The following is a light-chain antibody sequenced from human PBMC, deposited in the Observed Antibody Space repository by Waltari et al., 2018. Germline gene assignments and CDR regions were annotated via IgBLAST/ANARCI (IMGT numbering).Light chain of an antibody. CDR3: QSADTDASVF. CDR1: AFPKQY. Sequence: SHELTQPPSVSVSPGQTARITCSGDAFPKQYAYWYQQKAGQAPVLLTYKDTERPSGIPERFSGSSSGTTVTLTISGVQAEDEADYYCQSADTDASVFFGGGTKLTVL. V-gene: IGLV3-25*03. CDR2: KDT. J-gene: IGLJ2*01.